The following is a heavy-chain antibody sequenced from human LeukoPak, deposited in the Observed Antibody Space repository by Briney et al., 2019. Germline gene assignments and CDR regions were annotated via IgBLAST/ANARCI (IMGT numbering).Heavy chain of an antibody. V-gene: IGHV1-69*05. J-gene: IGHJ3*02. CDR1: GGTFSDVA. CDR3: ARGYCSGDSCFHDAFDI. CDR2: IIPIFGAT. D-gene: IGHD2-15*01. Sequence: ASVKVSCKTSGGTFSDVAFSWVRQAPGQGLEWMGRIIPIFGATSYAQNFQGRVSITTDESTSTAYMELSSLRSEDTAVYYCARGYCSGDSCFHDAFDIWGQGTMVTVSS.